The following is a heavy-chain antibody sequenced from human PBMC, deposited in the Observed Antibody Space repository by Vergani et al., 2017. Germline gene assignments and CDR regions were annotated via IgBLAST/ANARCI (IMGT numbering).Heavy chain of an antibody. Sequence: QVQVVESGGGVVQPGGSLRISCAASGFTLSNYGMHWVRRAPGKGLEWVAFLRYDGITKHYSDSVKGRFTISRDNSKNTLYLQMNNLRRDDTAVYYCARHRSPEDYYGSGNYFDYWGQGTLVTVSS. CDR3: ARHRSPEDYYGSGNYFDY. D-gene: IGHD3-10*01. V-gene: IGHV3-30*02. CDR1: GFTLSNYG. J-gene: IGHJ4*02. CDR2: LRYDGITK.